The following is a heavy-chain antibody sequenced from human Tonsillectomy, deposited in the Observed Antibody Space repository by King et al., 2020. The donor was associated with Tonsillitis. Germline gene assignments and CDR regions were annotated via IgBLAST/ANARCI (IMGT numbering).Heavy chain of an antibody. CDR3: ARGASSSSLYSFDF. J-gene: IGHJ4*02. CDR1: GYTFTTYG. Sequence: QLVQSGAEVKKPGASVKVSCKASGYTFTTYGINWVRQAPGQGLEWMGWVSTYNGDTNYAQNLQGRVTMTIDTSTTTAYMELRSLRSDDTAVYYCARGASSSSLYSFDFWGQGSLDTVSS. V-gene: IGHV1-18*01. D-gene: IGHD6-13*01. CDR2: VSTYNGDT.